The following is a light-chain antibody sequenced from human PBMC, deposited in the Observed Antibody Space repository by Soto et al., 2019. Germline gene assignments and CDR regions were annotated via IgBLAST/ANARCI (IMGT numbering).Light chain of an antibody. V-gene: IGLV2-8*01. CDR2: EVS. J-gene: IGLJ1*01. Sequence: QSVLTQPPSASGSPGQSVTISCTGTSSDVGGYNYVSWYQQHPGKAPKLMIYEVSKRPLGVPDRFSGPKSGNTASLTVSGLQAEDEADYYCSSYAGSDNYVFGTGTKVTVL. CDR1: SSDVGGYNY. CDR3: SSYAGSDNYV.